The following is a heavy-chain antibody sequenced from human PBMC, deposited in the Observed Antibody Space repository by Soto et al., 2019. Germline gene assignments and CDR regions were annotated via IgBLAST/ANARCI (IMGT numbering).Heavy chain of an antibody. CDR2: ISSSSRYK. Sequence: GGSLRLSCAASEFTFSTYTMNWFRQAPGKGLEWVSSISSSSRYKYYGDSVKGRFTISRDNAKNSLYLQMSNLRVDDTAVYYCAIDSGHCSGETCYPPRAFDVWGQRTVVIVSS. D-gene: IGHD2-15*01. CDR3: AIDSGHCSGETCYPPRAFDV. V-gene: IGHV3-21*01. J-gene: IGHJ3*01. CDR1: EFTFSTYT.